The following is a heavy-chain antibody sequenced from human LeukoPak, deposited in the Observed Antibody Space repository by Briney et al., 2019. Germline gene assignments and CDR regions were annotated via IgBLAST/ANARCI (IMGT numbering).Heavy chain of an antibody. CDR3: AGGGIVVVPYYYYYGMDV. Sequence: SETLSLTCTVSGGSISSGDYYWSWIRQPPGNGLVWVGYIYYSGSTYYNPSLESRVTISVDTSKNQFSLKLSSVTAADTAVYYCAGGGIVVVPYYYYYGMDVWGQGTTVTVSS. CDR2: IYYSGST. D-gene: IGHD2-2*01. CDR1: GGSISSGDYY. V-gene: IGHV4-30-4*01. J-gene: IGHJ6*02.